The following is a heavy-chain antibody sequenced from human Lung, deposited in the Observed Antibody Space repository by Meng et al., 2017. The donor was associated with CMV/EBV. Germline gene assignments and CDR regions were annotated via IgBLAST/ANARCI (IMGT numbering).Heavy chain of an antibody. Sequence: LSLTCAVSGGSVSAHSWSWIRQPPGKGLEWIGEINHSENFNYNPSLKSRVTISVDTSKNQFSLKLTSVTAADTAVYYCGRGSHYFDYWGQGTLVTVSS. CDR3: GRGSHYFDY. CDR1: GGSVSAHS. V-gene: IGHV4-34*01. J-gene: IGHJ4*02. CDR2: INHSENF.